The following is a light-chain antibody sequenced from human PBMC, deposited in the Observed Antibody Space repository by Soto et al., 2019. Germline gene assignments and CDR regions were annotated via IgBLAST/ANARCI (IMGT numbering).Light chain of an antibody. CDR2: GAS. V-gene: IGKV3-15*01. CDR3: QQYNNWPFPSWT. CDR1: QSVSSN. J-gene: IGKJ1*01. Sequence: EIVMTQSPATLSVSPGERATLSCRASQSVSSNLDWYQQKPGQAPRLLIYGASTRATGIPARFSGSGSGTEFTRTISSLQSEDFAVYYCQQYNNWPFPSWTFGQGTKVEIK.